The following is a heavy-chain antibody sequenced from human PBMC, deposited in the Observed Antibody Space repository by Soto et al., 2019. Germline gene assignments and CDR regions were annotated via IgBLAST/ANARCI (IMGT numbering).Heavy chain of an antibody. Sequence: ASVKVSCKASGYTFTSYAMHWVRQAPGQRLEWMGWINAGNGNTKYSQKFRGRVTITRDTSASTAYMELSGLRSEDTAVYYCARGVAPYYFDYWGQGTLVTVSS. CDR1: GYTFTSYA. CDR2: INAGNGNT. V-gene: IGHV1-3*01. CDR3: ARGVAPYYFDY. D-gene: IGHD2-15*01. J-gene: IGHJ4*02.